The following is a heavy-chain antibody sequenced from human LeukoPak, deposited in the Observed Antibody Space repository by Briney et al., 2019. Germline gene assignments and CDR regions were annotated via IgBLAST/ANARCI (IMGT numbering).Heavy chain of an antibody. D-gene: IGHD3-22*01. Sequence: PSETLSLTCTLSVGSISSYYWSWIRPPPGKELERIGYIYYSGSTNYNPTLKSRVTISVDTSKNQFSLKLSSVTAADTAVYYCAGGRYYYDSSGYYWGQGTLVTVSS. CDR2: IYYSGST. CDR3: AGGRYYYDSSGYY. V-gene: IGHV4-59*08. CDR1: VGSISSYY. J-gene: IGHJ4*02.